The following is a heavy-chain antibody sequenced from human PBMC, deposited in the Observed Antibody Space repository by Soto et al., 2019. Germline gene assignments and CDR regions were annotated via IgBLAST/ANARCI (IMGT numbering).Heavy chain of an antibody. J-gene: IGHJ5*02. V-gene: IGHV4-59*01. CDR2: IYYSGST. D-gene: IGHD6-6*01. CDR3: ARDSRLAARSLWFDP. Sequence: LLQLPETLSLTCTVSGGSISSYYWSWIRQPPGKGLEWIGYIYYSGSTNYNPSLKSRVTISVDTSKNQFSLKLSSVTAADTAVYYCARDSRLAARSLWFDPWGQGTLVTVSS. CDR1: GGSISSYY.